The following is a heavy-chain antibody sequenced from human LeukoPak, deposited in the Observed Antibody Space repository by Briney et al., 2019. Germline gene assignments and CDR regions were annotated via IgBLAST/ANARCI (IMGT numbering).Heavy chain of an antibody. J-gene: IGHJ4*03. CDR3: ARALWPYYFDY. CDR2: IWYDGSNE. D-gene: IGHD2-21*01. CDR1: GFTFSSYG. V-gene: IGHV3-33*01. Sequence: GGSLRLSCAASGFTFSSYGMHWVRQAPGKGLEWVAIIWYDGSNEYYADSVKGRFTISRDNSKNTLYLQMNSLRAEDTAVYYCARALWPYYFDYWGQGTMVTVSS.